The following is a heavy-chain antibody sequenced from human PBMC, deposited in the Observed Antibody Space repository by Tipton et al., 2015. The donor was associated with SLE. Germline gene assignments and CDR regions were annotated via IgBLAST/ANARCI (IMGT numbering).Heavy chain of an antibody. Sequence: TLSLTCSVSGVSTSTYYWSWIRQSPGKGLEWIGFFYFSGRSQYNPSLKSRVAISAGTSNNQFSLELRSVTAADKAVYYCARHLGVIVAFEVWGQGTVLTVSS. CDR1: GVSTSTYY. CDR2: FYFSGRS. CDR3: ARHLGVIVAFEV. V-gene: IGHV4-59*01. J-gene: IGHJ3*01. D-gene: IGHD3-10*01.